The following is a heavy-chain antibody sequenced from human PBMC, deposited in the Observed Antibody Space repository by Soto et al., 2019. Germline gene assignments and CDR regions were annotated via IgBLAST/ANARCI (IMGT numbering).Heavy chain of an antibody. V-gene: IGHV1-18*01. CDR1: GYTFTSYG. CDR3: ARASAGYYDFWSGYTQRLYYLDY. D-gene: IGHD3-3*01. Sequence: ASVKVSCKASGYTFTSYGISWVRQAPGQGLEWMGWISAYNGNTNYAQKLQGRVTMTTDTSTSTAYMELRSLRSDDTAVYYCARASAGYYDFWSGYTQRLYYLDYWGQGTLVTVSS. CDR2: ISAYNGNT. J-gene: IGHJ4*02.